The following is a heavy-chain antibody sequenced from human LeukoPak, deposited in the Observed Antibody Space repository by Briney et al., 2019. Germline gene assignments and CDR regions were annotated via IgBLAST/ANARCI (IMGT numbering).Heavy chain of an antibody. CDR2: IRHDGSNK. CDR3: ARARRSGGITMVRGVKDRGWFDS. D-gene: IGHD3-10*01. V-gene: IGHV3-30*02. CDR1: GFTFSSYG. J-gene: IGHJ5*01. Sequence: GGSLRLSCAASGFTFSSYGMHWVRQAPGKGLEWVTFIRHDGSNKYYADSVKGRFTISRDNSKNTLYLQMNSLRAEDKAVFYCARARRSGGITMVRGVKDRGWFDSWGQGILVTVSS.